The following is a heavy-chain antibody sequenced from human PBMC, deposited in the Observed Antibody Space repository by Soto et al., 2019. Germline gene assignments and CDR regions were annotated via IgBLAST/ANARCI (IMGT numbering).Heavy chain of an antibody. CDR3: TRGWDSSGGTNWFDP. Sequence: GESLKISCTASGFTFGDYAMSWFRQAPGKGLEWVGFIRSKAFGGTTEYAASVKDRFTISRDDSKTFAYLQMNSLKTEDTAIYYCTRGWDSSGGTNWFDPWGQGTLVTVS. CDR1: GFTFGDYA. J-gene: IGHJ5*02. CDR2: IRSKAFGGTT. D-gene: IGHD3-22*01. V-gene: IGHV3-49*03.